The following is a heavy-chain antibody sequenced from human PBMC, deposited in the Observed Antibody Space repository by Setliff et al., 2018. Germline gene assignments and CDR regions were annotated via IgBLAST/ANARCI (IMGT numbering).Heavy chain of an antibody. D-gene: IGHD3-22*01. Sequence: ASVKVSCKASGYTLTNYYMHWVRQAPGQGLEWMMMINPNGDRTTYAQKFQGRVTMTRDTSTSTVYMELSSLRSEDTAMYYCAIIGPDSSGYYWIFDYWGQGTLVTVSS. CDR3: AIIGPDSSGYYWIFDY. J-gene: IGHJ4*02. V-gene: IGHV1-46*01. CDR2: INPNGDRT. CDR1: GYTLTNYY.